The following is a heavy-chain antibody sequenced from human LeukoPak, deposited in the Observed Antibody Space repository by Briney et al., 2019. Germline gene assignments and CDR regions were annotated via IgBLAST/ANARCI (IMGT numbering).Heavy chain of an antibody. CDR1: GSTFSSYA. J-gene: IGHJ4*02. CDR3: VKDRYDYVWGSYRHFDY. Sequence: GGSLRLSCSASGSTFSSYAMHWVRQAPGKGLEYVSAISSNGGSTYYADSVKGRFTISRDNSKNTLYLQMSSLGAEDTAVYYCVKDRYDYVWGSYRHFDYWGQGTLVTVSS. D-gene: IGHD3-16*02. V-gene: IGHV3-64D*06. CDR2: ISSNGGST.